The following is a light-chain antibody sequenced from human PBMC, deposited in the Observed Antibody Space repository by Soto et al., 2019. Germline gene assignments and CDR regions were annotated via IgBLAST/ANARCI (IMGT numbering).Light chain of an antibody. CDR1: QTISSW. CDR3: QPYNSYSEA. V-gene: IGKV1-5*03. J-gene: IGKJ1*01. Sequence: DIQMTQSPSTLSGSVGDRVTITCRASQTISSWLAWYQQKPGKAPKLLIYKASTLKSGVPSRFSGSGSGTDFTLTISSLQPDDFATYDCQPYNSYSEAFGQGTKVELK. CDR2: KAS.